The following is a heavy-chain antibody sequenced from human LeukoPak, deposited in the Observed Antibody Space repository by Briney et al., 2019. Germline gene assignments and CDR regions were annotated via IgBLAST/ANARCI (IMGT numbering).Heavy chain of an antibody. J-gene: IGHJ5*02. V-gene: IGHV4-61*02. D-gene: IGHD3-10*01. Sequence: SQTLSLTCTVSGGSISSGSYYWSWIRQPAGKGLEWIGRVYSSGSTDYNPSLKSRLSISVDTSKIQFSLRLSSVTVADTAVYYCARTPLRGATFFTSYPNWFDTWGQGTLVTVSS. CDR2: VYSSGST. CDR3: ARTPLRGATFFTSYPNWFDT. CDR1: GGSISSGSYY.